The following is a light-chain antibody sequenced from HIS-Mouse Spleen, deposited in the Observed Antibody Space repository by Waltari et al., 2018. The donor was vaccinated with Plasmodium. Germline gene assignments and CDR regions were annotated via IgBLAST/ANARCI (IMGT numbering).Light chain of an antibody. Sequence: EIVMTQSPATLSVSPGERAPLSCRASQSVSSNLAWYQQKPGQAPRPLIYGASTRATGIPARFSGSGSGTEFTLTISSMQSEDFAVYYCQQYNNWPPYTFGK. CDR1: QSVSSN. J-gene: IGKJ2*01. CDR2: GAS. V-gene: IGKV3-15*01. CDR3: QQYNNWPPYT.